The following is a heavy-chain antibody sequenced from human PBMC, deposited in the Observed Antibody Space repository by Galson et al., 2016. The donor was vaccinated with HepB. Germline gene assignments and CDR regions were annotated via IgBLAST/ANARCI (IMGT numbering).Heavy chain of an antibody. D-gene: IGHD3-9*01. CDR3: ARRRDILTGYRYYYYGMDV. J-gene: IGHJ6*02. CDR1: GYSFTSYW. Sequence: QSGAEVKKPGESLKISCKGSGYSFTSYWIGWVRQMPGKGLEWMGIIYPGDPDTRYSPSFQGQVTISADKSINTAYLQWSSLKASDTAMYYCARRRDILTGYRYYYYGMDVWGQGTTVTVSS. V-gene: IGHV5-51*01. CDR2: IYPGDPDT.